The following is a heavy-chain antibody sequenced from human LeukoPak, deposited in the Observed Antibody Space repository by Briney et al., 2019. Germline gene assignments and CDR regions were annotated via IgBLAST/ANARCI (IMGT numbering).Heavy chain of an antibody. J-gene: IGHJ4*02. D-gene: IGHD6-13*01. CDR1: GGSISSGDYY. Sequence: SQTLPLTCTVSGGSISSGDYYWSWTRQPPGKGLEWIGYIYYSGSTYYNPSLKSRVTISVDTSKNQFSLKLSSVTAADTAVYYCARVASSSWYYFDYWGQGTLVTVSS. V-gene: IGHV4-30-4*08. CDR2: IYYSGST. CDR3: ARVASSSWYYFDY.